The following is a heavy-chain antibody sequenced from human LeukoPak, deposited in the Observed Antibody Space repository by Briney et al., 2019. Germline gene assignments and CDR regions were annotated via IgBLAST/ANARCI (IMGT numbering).Heavy chain of an antibody. CDR3: AIRSRQPRHASFDY. CDR2: IIPKFGTT. V-gene: IGHV1-69*05. J-gene: IGHJ4*02. CDR1: GDTFSNDA. Sequence: VASVKVSCKTSGDTFSNDAISWVRQAPGQGPEWMGDIIPKFGTTNYAQKFRGRVSITTDDSTTTAYMELSRLKSDDTAVYYCAIRSRQPRHASFDYWGLGTLVTVSS. D-gene: IGHD1-1*01.